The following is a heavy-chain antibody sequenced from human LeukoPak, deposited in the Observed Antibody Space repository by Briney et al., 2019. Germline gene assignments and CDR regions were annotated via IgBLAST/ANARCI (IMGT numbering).Heavy chain of an antibody. D-gene: IGHD3-3*01. J-gene: IGHJ4*02. CDR2: INHSGST. V-gene: IGHV4-34*01. CDR1: GGSFSGYY. CDR3: ARSPSTYYDFWSGYFSGRPVDY. Sequence: PSETLSLTCAVYGGSFSGYYWSWIRQPPGKGLEWIGEINHSGSTNYNPSLKSRVTISVDTSKNQFSLKLSSVTAADTAVYYCARSPSTYYDFWSGYFSGRPVDYWGQGTLVTVSS.